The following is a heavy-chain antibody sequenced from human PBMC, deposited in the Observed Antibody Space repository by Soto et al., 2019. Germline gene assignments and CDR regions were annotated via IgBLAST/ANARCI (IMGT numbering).Heavy chain of an antibody. CDR3: XXWEYQYGXGANPTQSYFDY. CDR2: IIPIFGIT. CDR1: GDTFSNYA. Sequence: QVQLVQSGAEVKKPGSSVKVSCQASGDTFSNYAISWVRQAPGQGLEWMGGIIPIFGITNYAQKFQGRVTXXXXXXXXXXXXXXXXXXXXXXXXXXXXXWEYQYGXGANPTQSYFDYWGQGTLVTVSS. D-gene: IGHD1-26*01. V-gene: IGHV1-69*17. J-gene: IGHJ4*02.